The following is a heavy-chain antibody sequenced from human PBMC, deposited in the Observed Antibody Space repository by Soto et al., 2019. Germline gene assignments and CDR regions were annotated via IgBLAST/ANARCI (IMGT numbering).Heavy chain of an antibody. CDR2: IYYSGST. CDR3: ARTYGGYYDS. V-gene: IGHV4-61*05. J-gene: IGHJ4*02. CDR1: GGSISSSRCH. Sequence: SETLSLTCTVSGGSISSSRCHWGWIRQPPGKGLEWIGYIYYSGSTNYNPSLKSRVTISVDTSKNQFSLKLSSVTAADTAVYYCARTYGGYYDSWGQGTLVTVSS. D-gene: IGHD2-8*01.